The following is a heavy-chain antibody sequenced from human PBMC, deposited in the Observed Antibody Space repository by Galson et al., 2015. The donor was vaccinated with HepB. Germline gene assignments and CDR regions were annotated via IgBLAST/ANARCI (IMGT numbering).Heavy chain of an antibody. D-gene: IGHD3-16*01. CDR1: GFTFSSYG. Sequence: SLRLSCAASGFTFSSYGMHWVRQAPGKGLEWVAVISYDGSNKYYADSVKGRLTISRDNSKNTLYLQMNSLRAEDTAVYYCARVDSLAYYYYGMDVWGQGTTVTVSS. V-gene: IGHV3-30*03. CDR3: ARVDSLAYYYYGMDV. J-gene: IGHJ6*02. CDR2: ISYDGSNK.